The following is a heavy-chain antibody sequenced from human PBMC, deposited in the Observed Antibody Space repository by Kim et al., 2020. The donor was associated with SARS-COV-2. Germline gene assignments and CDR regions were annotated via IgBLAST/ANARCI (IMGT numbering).Heavy chain of an antibody. CDR1: GFTFSSYG. V-gene: IGHV3-30*18. CDR2: ISYDGSNK. D-gene: IGHD3-10*01. J-gene: IGHJ4*02. CDR3: AKDRNPRARYYGSGSYYEFDY. Sequence: GGSLRLSCAASGFTFSSYGMHWVRQAPGKGLEWVAVISYDGSNKYYADSVKGRFTISRDNSKNTLYLQMNSLRAEDTAVYYCAKDRNPRARYYGSGSYYEFDYWGQGTLVTVSS.